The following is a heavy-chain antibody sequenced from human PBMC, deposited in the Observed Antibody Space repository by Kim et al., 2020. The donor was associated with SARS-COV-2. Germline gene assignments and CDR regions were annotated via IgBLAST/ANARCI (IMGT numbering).Heavy chain of an antibody. CDR2: ISYDGSNK. V-gene: IGHV3-30-3*01. Sequence: GGSLRLSCAASGFTFSSYAMHWVRQAPGKGLEWVAVISYDGSNKYYADSVKGRFTISRDNSKNTLYLQMNSLRAEDTAVYYCARVRDIVVVPAARKDIAENYYYYGMDVWGQGTTVTVSS. D-gene: IGHD2-2*01. CDR3: ARVRDIVVVPAARKDIAENYYYYGMDV. CDR1: GFTFSSYA. J-gene: IGHJ6*02.